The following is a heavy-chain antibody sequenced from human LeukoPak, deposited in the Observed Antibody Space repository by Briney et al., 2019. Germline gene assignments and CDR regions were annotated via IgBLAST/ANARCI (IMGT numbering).Heavy chain of an antibody. CDR1: GYTFTTYG. Sequence: SVKVSCKASGYTFTTYGISWVRQAPGQGLEWMGGIIPIFGTANYAQKFQGRVTITADKSTSTAYMELRSLRSDDTAIYYCTRDLDIVVVVGATRDYFDYWGQGTLVTVSS. D-gene: IGHD2-15*01. J-gene: IGHJ4*02. CDR2: IIPIFGTA. V-gene: IGHV1-69*06. CDR3: TRDLDIVVVVGATRDYFDY.